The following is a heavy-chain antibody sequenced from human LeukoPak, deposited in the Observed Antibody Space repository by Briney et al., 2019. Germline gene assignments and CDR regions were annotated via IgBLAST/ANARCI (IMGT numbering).Heavy chain of an antibody. CDR1: GGIFSRHT. CDR3: ARDSSEFRSLLFH. J-gene: IGHJ1*01. D-gene: IGHD1-14*01. V-gene: IGHV1-69*13. CDR2: ITPMFGTS. Sequence: SVKVSCKASGGIFSRHTISWVRQSPGQGLEWMGGITPMFGTSNYAQKFQGRVTITADESTSTAYMELSSLRSEDTAVCYCARDSSEFRSLLFHWGQGTLVTVSS.